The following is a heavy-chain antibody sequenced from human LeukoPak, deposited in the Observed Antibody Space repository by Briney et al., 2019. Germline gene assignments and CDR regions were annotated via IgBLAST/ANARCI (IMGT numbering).Heavy chain of an antibody. Sequence: GGSLRLSCAASGLTFSRYWMSWVRQAPGKGLEWVANIKQDGSEKNFVDAVEGRFTISRDNAKNSLYLQMNSLRAEDTAVYYCATTNGGFFDQWGQGTLVTVSS. CDR2: IKQDGSEK. CDR1: GLTFSRYW. CDR3: ATTNGGFFDQ. V-gene: IGHV3-7*01. D-gene: IGHD2-8*01. J-gene: IGHJ4*02.